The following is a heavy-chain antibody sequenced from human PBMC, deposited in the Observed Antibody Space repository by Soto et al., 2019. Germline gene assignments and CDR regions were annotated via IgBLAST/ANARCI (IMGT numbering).Heavy chain of an antibody. CDR2: IYWDNDK. J-gene: IGHJ4*02. V-gene: IGHV2-5*02. CDR1: GFSLSTSGVG. CDR3: AHRLEGYVWNSGNFDY. Sequence: QITLKESGPTLVQPTQTLTLTCTFSGFSLSTSGVGVGWIRQTPGGALEWLALIYWDNDKRYSPSLRSRLTITKETSKNQVVLTMTNLETVDTGTYYCAHRLEGYVWNSGNFDYWGQGTLVTVSS. D-gene: IGHD1-7*01.